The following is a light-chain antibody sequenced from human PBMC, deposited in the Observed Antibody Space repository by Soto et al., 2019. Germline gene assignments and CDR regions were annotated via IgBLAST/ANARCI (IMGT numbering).Light chain of an antibody. J-gene: IGKJ1*01. CDR3: QQYYDWPRT. CDR2: AAS. CDR1: EDINNN. V-gene: IGKV1-33*01. Sequence: DIQMTQSPSSLSASVGDRVTITCQASEDINNNLNWYQKKPGEAPKLLIYAASNSQAGVPSRFSGSGSGTHYTFTISSLQSEDFAVYFCQQYYDWPRTFGQGTKVDIK.